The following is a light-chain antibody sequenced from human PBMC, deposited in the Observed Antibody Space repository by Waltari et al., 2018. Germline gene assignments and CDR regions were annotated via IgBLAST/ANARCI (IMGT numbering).Light chain of an antibody. CDR3: QQYKSYSWT. CDR1: QSISFW. V-gene: IGKV1-5*03. J-gene: IGKJ1*01. CDR2: KAS. Sequence: DIQMTQSPSTLSASVGDRVTITCRASQSISFWLAWYQQKPGQAPKLLIYKASSLESGVPSRFSGSGSGTELTLTISSLQPDDFATYYCQQYKSYSWTFGLGTKVEIK.